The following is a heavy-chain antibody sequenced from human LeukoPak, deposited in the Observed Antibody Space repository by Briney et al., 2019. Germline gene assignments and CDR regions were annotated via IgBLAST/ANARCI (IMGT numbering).Heavy chain of an antibody. CDR1: GFTFSSYW. J-gene: IGHJ4*02. CDR2: INSDGSST. V-gene: IGHV3-74*01. Sequence: GGSLRLSCAASGFTFSSYWMHWVRQAPGKGLVWVSRINSDGSSTSYADSVKGRFTISRDNAKNSLYLQMKSLRAEDTALYYCARGWQWLPAAYYFDYWDQGALVTVSS. CDR3: ARGWQWLPAAYYFDY. D-gene: IGHD6-19*01.